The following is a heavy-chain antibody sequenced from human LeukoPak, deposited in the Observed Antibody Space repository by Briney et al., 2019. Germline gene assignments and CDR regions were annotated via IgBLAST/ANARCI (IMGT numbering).Heavy chain of an antibody. V-gene: IGHV3-7*01. CDR2: IKEDGGEK. J-gene: IGHJ4*02. CDR3: ARDPYSGSPD. Sequence: GGSLRLSCAASGFTFSSYWMNWVRQAPGKGLEWVAAIKEDGGEKDYVDFVKGRFTISRDNAKNSLYLQMNSLRAEDTAVYYCARDPYSGSPDWGQGTLVTVSS. CDR1: GFTFSSYW. D-gene: IGHD1-26*01.